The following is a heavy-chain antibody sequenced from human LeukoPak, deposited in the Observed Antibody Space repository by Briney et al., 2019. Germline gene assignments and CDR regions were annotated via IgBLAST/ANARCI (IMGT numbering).Heavy chain of an antibody. CDR2: ISGSGGST. CDR3: AKDVPIVVVPNNWFDP. V-gene: IGHV3-23*01. J-gene: IGHJ5*02. CDR1: GFTFXXYA. D-gene: IGHD2-2*01. Sequence: GSLRLXXXXSGFTFXXYAMSWVRQAPGKGLEWVSAISGSGGSTYYADSVKGRFTISRDNSKNTLYLQMNSLRAEDTAVYYCAKDVPIVVVPNNWFDPWGQGTLVTVSS.